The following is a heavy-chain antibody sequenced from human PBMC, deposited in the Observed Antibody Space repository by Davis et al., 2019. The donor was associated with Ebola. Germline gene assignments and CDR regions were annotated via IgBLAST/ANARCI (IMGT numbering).Heavy chain of an antibody. D-gene: IGHD3-10*01. Sequence: ASVKVSCKASGYTFTSYYMHWVRQAPGQGLEWMGIINPSGGSTSYAQKFQGRVTMTRDTSTSTVYMELSSLRSEDTAVYYCARGRGITMVRGVIPKLSAFDIWGQGTMVTVSS. J-gene: IGHJ3*02. CDR1: GYTFTSYY. CDR2: INPSGGST. V-gene: IGHV1-46*01. CDR3: ARGRGITMVRGVIPKLSAFDI.